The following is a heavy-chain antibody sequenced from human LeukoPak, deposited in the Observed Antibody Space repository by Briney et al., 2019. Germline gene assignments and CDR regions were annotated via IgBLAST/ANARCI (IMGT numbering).Heavy chain of an antibody. V-gene: IGHV3-30-3*01. Sequence: GRSLRLSCAASGFTFSSYAMHWVRQAPGMGLEWVAVISYDGSNKYYADSVKGRFTISRDNSKNTLYLQMNSLRAEDTAVYYCARDFVAVTGTEGFDYWGQGTLVTVSS. CDR3: ARDFVAVTGTEGFDY. CDR1: GFTFSSYA. J-gene: IGHJ4*02. CDR2: ISYDGSNK. D-gene: IGHD6-19*01.